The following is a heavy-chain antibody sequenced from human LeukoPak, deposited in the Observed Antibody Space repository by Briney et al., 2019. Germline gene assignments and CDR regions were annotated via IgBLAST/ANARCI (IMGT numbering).Heavy chain of an antibody. D-gene: IGHD2-15*01. Sequence: SETLSLTCTVSGGSISSYYWSWIRQPPGKGLEWIGYIYYSGSTNYNPSLKSRVTISVDTSKNQFSLKLSSVTAADTAVYYCARVPYCSGGSCYPYYFDYWGQGTLVTVSS. J-gene: IGHJ4*02. V-gene: IGHV4-59*01. CDR1: GGSISSYY. CDR3: ARVPYCSGGSCYPYYFDY. CDR2: IYYSGST.